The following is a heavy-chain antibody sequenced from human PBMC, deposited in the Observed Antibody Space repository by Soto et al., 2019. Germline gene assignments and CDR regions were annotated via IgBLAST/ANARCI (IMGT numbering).Heavy chain of an antibody. Sequence: QVQLVQSGAEVKKPGSSVKVSCKASGGTFSSYTISWVREAPGQGLEWMGRIIPILGIANYAQKFQGRVTITADKSTSTAYMELSSLRSEDTAVYYCARDYVLRKSLGAFDIWGQGTMVTVSS. CDR3: ARDYVLRKSLGAFDI. J-gene: IGHJ3*02. D-gene: IGHD3-3*01. CDR1: GGTFSSYT. CDR2: IIPILGIA. V-gene: IGHV1-69*08.